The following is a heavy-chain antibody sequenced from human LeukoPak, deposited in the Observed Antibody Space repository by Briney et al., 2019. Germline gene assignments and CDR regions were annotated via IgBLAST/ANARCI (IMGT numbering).Heavy chain of an antibody. J-gene: IGHJ4*02. CDR2: ISWDGFST. Sequence: GGSLRLSCAAYGFTFDDYTMHWVRQTPGKGLEWISLISWDGFSTYYAASVKGRFTISRDNSKSSLYLQMDALTADDSGLYYCAKSDVPSIEAYYLDSWGQGTLVTVSS. CDR3: AKSDVPSIEAYYLDS. D-gene: IGHD3-22*01. CDR1: GFTFDDYT. V-gene: IGHV3-43*01.